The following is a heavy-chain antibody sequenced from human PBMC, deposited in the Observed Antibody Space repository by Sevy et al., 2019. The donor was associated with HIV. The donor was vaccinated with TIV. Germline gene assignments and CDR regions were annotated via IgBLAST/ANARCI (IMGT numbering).Heavy chain of an antibody. Sequence: GGSLRLSCAASGFTFSTYMMNWVRQAPGKGLEWVSSISGSSNYIYYADSVKGRFTISRDNAKNSLFLQMNSLRVEDTAVYYCARPYGSVSWEAFDLWGQGTMVTVSS. J-gene: IGHJ3*01. CDR3: ARPYGSVSWEAFDL. CDR1: GFTFSTYM. V-gene: IGHV3-21*01. D-gene: IGHD3-10*01. CDR2: ISGSSNYI.